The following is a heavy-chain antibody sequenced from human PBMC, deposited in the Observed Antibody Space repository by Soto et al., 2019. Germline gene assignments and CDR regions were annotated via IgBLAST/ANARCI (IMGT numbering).Heavy chain of an antibody. J-gene: IGHJ4*02. CDR1: GGSFSGYY. CDR2: INHSGSA. Sequence: SETLSLTCAVYGGSFSGYYWSWIRQSPGKGLEWIGEINHSGSANYNPSLKSRVTISVDPSKNQFSLNLTSVTAADTAVYYCAREHYGSGSSFPFDYWGQGTLVTVSS. V-gene: IGHV4-34*01. D-gene: IGHD3-10*01. CDR3: AREHYGSGSSFPFDY.